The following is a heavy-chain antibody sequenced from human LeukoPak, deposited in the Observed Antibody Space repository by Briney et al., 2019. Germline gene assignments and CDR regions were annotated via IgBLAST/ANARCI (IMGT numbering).Heavy chain of an antibody. CDR3: AHSPDAYSSSWPARYFDY. J-gene: IGHJ4*02. V-gene: IGHV2-5*01. CDR2: IYWNDDK. D-gene: IGHD6-13*01. Sequence: TLSLTCAVSGYSISSGYYWGWIRQPPGKALEWLALIYWNDDKRYSPSLKSRLTITKDTSKNQVVLTMTNMDPVDTATYYCAHSPDAYSSSWPARYFDYWGQGTLVTVSS. CDR1: GYSISSGYYW.